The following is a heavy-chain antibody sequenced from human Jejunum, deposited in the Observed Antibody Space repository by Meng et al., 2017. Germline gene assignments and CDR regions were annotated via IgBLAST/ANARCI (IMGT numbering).Heavy chain of an antibody. J-gene: IGHJ4*02. V-gene: IGHV4-61*01. CDR3: ARGSRGYSYG. CDR2: IYYGGTT. CDR1: GGSVSRGSYY. Sequence: VQLEEPGPGLVRASETLSLTCTVAGGSVSRGSYYWSWIRQPPGKGLEWIGYIYYGGTTNYNPSLKSRVTISADTSKDQFSLKLSSVTAADTAVYYCARGSRGYSYGWGQGTLVTVSS. D-gene: IGHD5-18*01.